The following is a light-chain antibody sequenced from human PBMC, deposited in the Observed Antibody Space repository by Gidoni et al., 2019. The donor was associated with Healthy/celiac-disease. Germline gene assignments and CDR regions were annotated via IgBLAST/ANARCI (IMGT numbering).Light chain of an antibody. V-gene: IGKV3-11*01. CDR2: DAS. CDR3: QQRSNWPT. J-gene: IGKJ3*01. CDR1: QSVSSY. Sequence: LVLTQFPATLSLSPGQRATLSCSASQSVSSYFAWYHQKLSQAPRLLIDDASNRPTGIPTRFSGSGSGTDFTLTISSLEPEDFAVYYCQQRSNWPTFXPXTKVDIK.